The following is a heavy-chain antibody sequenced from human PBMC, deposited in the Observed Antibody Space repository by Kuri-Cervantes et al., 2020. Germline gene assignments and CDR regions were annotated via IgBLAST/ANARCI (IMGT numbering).Heavy chain of an antibody. J-gene: IGHJ3*02. V-gene: IGHV4-59*01. CDR3: ARDGSGDYVNAFDI. CDR2: IYYTGST. D-gene: IGHD4-17*01. CDR1: GGSISSYS. Sequence: SETLSLTCTVSGGSISSYSWSWIRQPPGKGLESIGYIYYTGSTSYKPSLKSRVTISVDTSKNQVSLKLSSVTAADTAVYYCARDGSGDYVNAFDIWGQGTRVTVSS.